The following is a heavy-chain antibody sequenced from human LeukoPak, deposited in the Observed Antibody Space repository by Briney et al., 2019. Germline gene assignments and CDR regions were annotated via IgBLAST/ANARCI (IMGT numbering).Heavy chain of an antibody. Sequence: GGSLRLSCAASGFTFSDYYMSWIRQAPGKGLEWVSYISSSGSTIYYADSVKGRFTISRDNAKNSLYLQMNSLRAEDTAVYYCARDLRPHRDYYMDVWGKGTTVTVSS. CDR3: ARDLRPHRDYYMDV. J-gene: IGHJ6*03. CDR2: ISSSGSTI. V-gene: IGHV3-11*01. CDR1: GFTFSDYY. D-gene: IGHD5-12*01.